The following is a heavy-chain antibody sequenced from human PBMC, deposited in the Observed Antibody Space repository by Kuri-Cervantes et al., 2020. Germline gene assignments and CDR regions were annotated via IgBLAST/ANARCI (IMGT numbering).Heavy chain of an antibody. CDR2: IYYSGST. Sequence: SETLSLTCTVSGGSISSYYWSWIRQPPGKGLEWIGYIYYSGSTNYNPSLKSRVTISVDTSKNQFSLRLSSVTAADTAVYYCAGAVRYYGGYYYMDVWGKGTTVTVSS. CDR3: AGAVRYYGGYYYMDV. CDR1: GGSISSYY. D-gene: IGHD3-10*01. J-gene: IGHJ6*03. V-gene: IGHV4-59*12.